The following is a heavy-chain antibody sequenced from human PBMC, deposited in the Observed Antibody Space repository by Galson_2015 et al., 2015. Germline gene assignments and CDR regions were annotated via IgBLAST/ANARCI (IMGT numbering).Heavy chain of an antibody. V-gene: IGHV1-46*01. J-gene: IGHJ6*02. CDR1: GYTFTSYY. CDR3: ARDFRIFWSGYYFLYYGMDV. D-gene: IGHD3-3*01. Sequence: VKVSCKASGYTFTSYYMHWVRQAPGQGLEWMGIINPSGGSTSYAQKFQGRVTMTRDTSTSTVYMELSSLRSEDTAVYYCARDFRIFWSGYYFLYYGMDVWGQGTTVTVSS. CDR2: INPSGGST.